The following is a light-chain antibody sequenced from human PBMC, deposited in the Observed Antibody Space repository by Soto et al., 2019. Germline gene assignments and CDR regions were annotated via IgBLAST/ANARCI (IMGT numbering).Light chain of an antibody. CDR1: QSVNRY. Sequence: EIVLTQSPGSLSLSPGERATLSCRASQSVNRYLAWYQQKPGQAPRLLIYGASSRATGFPDRFSGSGSGTDFCLTISRLEPEDSAVYYCQQYSSPPRTFGQGTKVEIK. V-gene: IGKV3-20*01. J-gene: IGKJ1*01. CDR3: QQYSSPPRT. CDR2: GAS.